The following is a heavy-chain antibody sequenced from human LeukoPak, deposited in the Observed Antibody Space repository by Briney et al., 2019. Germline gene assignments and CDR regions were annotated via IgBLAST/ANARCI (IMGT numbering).Heavy chain of an antibody. Sequence: SETLSLTCTVSGGSISSYYWSWIRQPPGKGLEWIGYIYYSGSTNYNPSLKSRVTISVDTSKNQFSLKLSSETAADTAVYYCARLFIAAAPRINYYYYGMDVWGQGTTVTVSS. D-gene: IGHD6-13*01. CDR2: IYYSGST. J-gene: IGHJ6*02. CDR3: ARLFIAAAPRINYYYYGMDV. CDR1: GGSISSYY. V-gene: IGHV4-59*08.